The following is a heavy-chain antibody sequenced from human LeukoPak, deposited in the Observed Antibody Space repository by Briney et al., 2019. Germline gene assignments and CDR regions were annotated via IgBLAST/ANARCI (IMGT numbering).Heavy chain of an antibody. CDR1: GGSISSYY. CDR3: ARNVEMALDY. D-gene: IGHD5-24*01. CDR2: IYYSGST. J-gene: IGHJ4*02. Sequence: PSETLSLTCTVSGGSISSYYWSWIRQPPGKGLEWIGYIYYSGSTNYNPSLKSRVTISVDTSKNQFSLKLSSVTAADTAVYYCARNVEMALDYWGQGTLVTVSS. V-gene: IGHV4-59*01.